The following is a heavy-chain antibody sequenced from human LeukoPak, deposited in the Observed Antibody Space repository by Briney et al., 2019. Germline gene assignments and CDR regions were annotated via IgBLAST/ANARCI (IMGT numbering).Heavy chain of an antibody. CDR2: ISSSSSYI. V-gene: IGHV3-21*01. D-gene: IGHD6-19*01. CDR1: GFTFSSYS. CDR3: AREVIAVAGPLDY. Sequence: GGTLRLSCAASGFTFSSYSMNWVRQAPGKGLEWVSSISSSSSYIYYADSVKGRFTISRDNAKNSLYLQMNSLRAEDTAVYYCAREVIAVAGPLDYWGQGTLVTVSS. J-gene: IGHJ4*02.